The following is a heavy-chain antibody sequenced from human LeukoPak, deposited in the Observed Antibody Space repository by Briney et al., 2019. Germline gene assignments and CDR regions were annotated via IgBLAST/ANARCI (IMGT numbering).Heavy chain of an antibody. V-gene: IGHV4-4*07. J-gene: IGHJ4*02. CDR1: GGSISSYY. D-gene: IGHD3-3*01. Sequence: SETLSLTCTVSGGSISSYYWSWIRQPAGKGLEWLGRIYTSGSSNYNPSLKSRVTMSVDTSKNQFSLKLSSVTAADTAVYYCARDVLYCDFWRGSTLSPIDYWGQGTLVTVSS. CDR2: IYTSGSS. CDR3: ARDVLYCDFWRGSTLSPIDY.